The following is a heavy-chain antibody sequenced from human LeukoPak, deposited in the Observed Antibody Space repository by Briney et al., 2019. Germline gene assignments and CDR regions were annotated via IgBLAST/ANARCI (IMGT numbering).Heavy chain of an antibody. V-gene: IGHV3-66*01. CDR2: IYSGGST. J-gene: IGHJ4*02. CDR1: GLTVSSNY. Sequence: GGSLRLSCAASGLTVSSNYMSWVRQAPGKGLEWVSVIYSGGSTYYADSVKGRFTISRDNSKNTLYLQMNSLRAEDTAVYFCAREYCSGGSCYTDYWGQGTLVTVSS. D-gene: IGHD2-15*01. CDR3: AREYCSGGSCYTDY.